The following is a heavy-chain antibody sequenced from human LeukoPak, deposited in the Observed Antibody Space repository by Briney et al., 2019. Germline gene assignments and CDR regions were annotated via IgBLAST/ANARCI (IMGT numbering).Heavy chain of an antibody. J-gene: IGHJ4*02. CDR1: GFTFSSYG. Sequence: GRSLRLSCAGSGFTFSSYGMHWVRQAPGKGLEWVAVIWYDGSNKYYADSVKGRFTISRDNSKNTLYLQMNSLRAEDTAVYYCARDNGAPYYYDSSGYYYFDYWGQGTLVTVSS. CDR3: ARDNGAPYYYDSSGYYYFDY. D-gene: IGHD3-22*01. CDR2: IWYDGSNK. V-gene: IGHV3-33*01.